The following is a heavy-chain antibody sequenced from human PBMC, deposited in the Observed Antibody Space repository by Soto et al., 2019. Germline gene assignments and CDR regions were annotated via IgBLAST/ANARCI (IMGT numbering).Heavy chain of an antibody. CDR1: GYTFTGYY. J-gene: IGHJ3*02. CDR2: INPNSGGT. D-gene: IGHD5-12*01. V-gene: IGHV1-2*02. CDR3: ARDPSGWLQPHAFDI. Sequence: ASVKVYCKASGYTFTGYYMHWVRQAPGQGLEWMGWINPNSGGTNYAQKFQGRVTMTRDTSISTAYMELSRLRSDDTAVYYCARDPSGWLQPHAFDIWGQGQWSPSPQ.